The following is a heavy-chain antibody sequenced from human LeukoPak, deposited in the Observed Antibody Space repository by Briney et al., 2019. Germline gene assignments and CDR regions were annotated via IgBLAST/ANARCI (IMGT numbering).Heavy chain of an antibody. CDR3: AIRTTVTSNYFDS. J-gene: IGHJ4*02. CDR2: IYHSGGT. Sequence: SETLSLTCTVSGGSISSSSYYWGWIRQPPGKGLEWIGSIYHSGGTYYNPSLKSRVTISVDTSKNQFSLKLSSVTAADTAVYYCAIRTTVTSNYFDSWGQGTLVTVSS. D-gene: IGHD4-17*01. CDR1: GGSISSSSYY. V-gene: IGHV4-39*07.